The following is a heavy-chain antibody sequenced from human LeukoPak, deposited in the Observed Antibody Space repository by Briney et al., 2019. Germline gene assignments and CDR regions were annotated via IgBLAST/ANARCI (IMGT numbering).Heavy chain of an antibody. D-gene: IGHD3-22*01. J-gene: IGHJ4*02. Sequence: GESLKISCKGSGYTFPNYWIGWVRQMPGKGLGWMGIIYPGDSNTRYSPSFQGQVTISADKSISTAYLQWSSLKASDTAMYYCARFAYGSDYFPGHYWGQGTLVTVSS. CDR3: ARFAYGSDYFPGHY. CDR1: GYTFPNYW. V-gene: IGHV5-51*01. CDR2: IYPGDSNT.